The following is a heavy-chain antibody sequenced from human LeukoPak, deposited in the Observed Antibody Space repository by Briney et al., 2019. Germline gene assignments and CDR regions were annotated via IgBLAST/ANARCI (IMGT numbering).Heavy chain of an antibody. J-gene: IGHJ3*02. D-gene: IGHD1-26*01. CDR1: GGTFSSYA. CDR3: ARDQTLSGSTMDDAVDI. CDR2: IIPIFGTA. Sequence: SVKVSCKASGGTFSSYAISWVRQAPGQGLEWMVGIIPIFGTAHYAQNFQGRVTITADESTSTAYMELSSLRSEDTAVYYCARDQTLSGSTMDDAVDICGQRTTLTVSS. V-gene: IGHV1-69*01.